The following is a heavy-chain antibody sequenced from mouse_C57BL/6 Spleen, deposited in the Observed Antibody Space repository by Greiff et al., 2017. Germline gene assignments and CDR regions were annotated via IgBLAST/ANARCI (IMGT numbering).Heavy chain of an antibody. J-gene: IGHJ2*01. V-gene: IGHV1-55*01. D-gene: IGHD1-1*01. CDR2: IYPGSGST. CDR3: AREGGYYYGSSYPD. CDR1: GYTFTSYW. Sequence: VQLQQPGAELVKPGASVKMSCKASGYTFTSYWITWVKQRPGQGLEWIGDIYPGSGSTNYNEKFKSKATLTVDTSSSTAYMQLSSLTSEDSAVYYCAREGGYYYGSSYPDWGQGTTLTVSS.